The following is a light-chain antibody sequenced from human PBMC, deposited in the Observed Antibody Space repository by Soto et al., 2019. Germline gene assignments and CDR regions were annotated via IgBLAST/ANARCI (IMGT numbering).Light chain of an antibody. J-gene: IGKJ5*01. CDR2: GAS. CDR3: QRYNNWPFT. CDR1: QSVSSN. V-gene: IGKV3-15*01. Sequence: EIVMTQSPATLSASPGERATLSCRASQSVSSNLAWYQQKPGQAPRLLIYGASTRATGIPARFSGSGSGTEFTLTISSLQSEDFAVYYCQRYNNWPFTFGQGTRLEIK.